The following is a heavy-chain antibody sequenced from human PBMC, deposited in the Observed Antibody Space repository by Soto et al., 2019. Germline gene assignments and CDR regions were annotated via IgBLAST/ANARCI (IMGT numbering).Heavy chain of an antibody. Sequence: PSVKVSCKASGYSFTNNDVSWVRQATGQGLEWMGWMNPGSGDTGYAQKFQGRVTMTRDISIATAYMELSSLRSDDTAIYYCARMATFGSLNWFDPWGQGTLVTVSS. CDR1: GYSFTNND. CDR3: ARMATFGSLNWFDP. J-gene: IGHJ5*02. D-gene: IGHD3-16*01. V-gene: IGHV1-8*01. CDR2: MNPGSGDT.